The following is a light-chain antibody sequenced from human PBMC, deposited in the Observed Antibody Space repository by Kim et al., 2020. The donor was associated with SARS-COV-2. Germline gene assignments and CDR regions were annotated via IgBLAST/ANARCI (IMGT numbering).Light chain of an antibody. CDR3: QQYNTWPPYT. V-gene: IGKV3-15*01. CDR2: GAS. CDR1: QRVSRN. Sequence: VSPGERDTLSCRASQRVSRNLAWYQQKPGQAPRLLIYGASARATGTPARFSGSGSGTEFSLNISSLQSEDVAVYYCQQYNTWPPYTIGQGTKLEI. J-gene: IGKJ2*01.